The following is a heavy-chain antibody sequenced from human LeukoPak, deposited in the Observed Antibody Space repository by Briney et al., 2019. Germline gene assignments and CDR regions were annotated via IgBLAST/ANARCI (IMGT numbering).Heavy chain of an antibody. J-gene: IGHJ3*02. CDR3: ARASLDIVVVPAAREAYAFDI. Sequence: SETLSLTCTVSGGSISSGGYYWSWIRQPPGKGLEWIGYIYYSGSTYYNPSLKSRVTISVDTSKNQFSLKLSSVTAADTAVYYCARASLDIVVVPAAREAYAFDIWGQGTMVTVSS. CDR1: GGSISSGGYY. CDR2: IYYSGST. V-gene: IGHV4-30-4*01. D-gene: IGHD2-2*01.